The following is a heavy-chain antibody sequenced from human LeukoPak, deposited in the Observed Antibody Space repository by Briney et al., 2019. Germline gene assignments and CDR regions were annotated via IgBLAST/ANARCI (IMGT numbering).Heavy chain of an antibody. CDR1: GFTFSSYG. V-gene: IGHV3-23*01. J-gene: IGHJ4*02. D-gene: IGHD3-10*01. Sequence: GGSLRLSCAASGFTFSSYGMSWVRQAPGQGLEWVSAISTSGESTYYADSVKGHFTISRDNSKNTLYLQMNSLRAEDTAIYFCAKGSGNGYGSGPFDYWGQGTLVTVSS. CDR2: ISTSGEST. CDR3: AKGSGNGYGSGPFDY.